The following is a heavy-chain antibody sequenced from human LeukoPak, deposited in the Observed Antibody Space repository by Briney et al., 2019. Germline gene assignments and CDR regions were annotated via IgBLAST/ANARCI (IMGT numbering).Heavy chain of an antibody. V-gene: IGHV3-33*06. CDR2: IYSDGVNK. Sequence: GGSLRLSCVASGFTFSSSGMHWVRQAPGKGLEWVGVIYSDGVNKYFIDSVKGRFTISRDNSKNTVFLQMNSLRVDDTAVYYCGKDFKSGYFDSWGQGTLVTVSS. J-gene: IGHJ4*02. CDR3: GKDFKSGYFDS. D-gene: IGHD5-12*01. CDR1: GFTFSSSG.